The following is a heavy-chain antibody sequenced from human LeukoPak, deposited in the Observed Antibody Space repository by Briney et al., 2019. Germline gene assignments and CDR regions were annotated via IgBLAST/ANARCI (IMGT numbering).Heavy chain of an antibody. Sequence: SETLSLTCAVYGGSFSGYYWSWIRQPPGKGLEWIGEINHSGSTNYNPSLKSRVNTSVDTSKNQFSLKLSSVTAADTAVYYCARGWSGYYTDNYYYYMDVWGKGTTVSVSS. CDR3: ARGWSGYYTDNYYYYMDV. D-gene: IGHD3-3*01. CDR2: INHSGST. J-gene: IGHJ6*03. V-gene: IGHV4-34*01. CDR1: GGSFSGYY.